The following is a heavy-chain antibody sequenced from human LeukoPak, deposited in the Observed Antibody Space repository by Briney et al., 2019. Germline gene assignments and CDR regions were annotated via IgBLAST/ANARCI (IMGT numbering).Heavy chain of an antibody. J-gene: IGHJ4*02. CDR2: IYNSGIT. V-gene: IGHV4-61*02. Sequence: SETLSLTCTVSGGSISSGNYYWSWIRQPAGKGLEYIGRIYNSGITNYNPSLKSRVTISVDTSKNQFSLKLSSVTAADTAVYYCARAVAYSSSQHGEQYYFDYWGQGTLVTVSS. CDR1: GGSISSGNYY. D-gene: IGHD6-13*01. CDR3: ARAVAYSSSQHGEQYYFDY.